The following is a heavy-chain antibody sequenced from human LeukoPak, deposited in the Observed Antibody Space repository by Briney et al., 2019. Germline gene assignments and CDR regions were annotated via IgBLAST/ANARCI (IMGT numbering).Heavy chain of an antibody. Sequence: VSVKVSCKASGYTLTGYYMHWVRQAPGQGLEWMGWIDPNSGGTNYAQKFQGRVTLTRDTSISTVYMELSRLRSDDTAVYYCARAGYCSGGSCYALDYWGQGTLVTVSS. CDR1: GYTLTGYY. CDR3: ARAGYCSGGSCYALDY. J-gene: IGHJ4*02. D-gene: IGHD2-15*01. V-gene: IGHV1-2*02. CDR2: IDPNSGGT.